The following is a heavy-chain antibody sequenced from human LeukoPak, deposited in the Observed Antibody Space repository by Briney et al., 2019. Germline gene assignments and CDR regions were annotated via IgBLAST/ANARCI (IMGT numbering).Heavy chain of an antibody. CDR2: MNTNSGNT. J-gene: IGHJ4*02. Sequence: DSVTVSCKASGYTFTSYDINWVRQAAGQGLEWMGWMNTNSGNTVYAQKLQGRVTMNRKTYISTAYMELSSLTSEDTAVYYCARGGSRELQYSSSIFDYWGQGTLVTVSS. CDR1: GYTFTSYD. CDR3: ARGGSRELQYSSSIFDY. V-gene: IGHV1-8*01. D-gene: IGHD6-6*01.